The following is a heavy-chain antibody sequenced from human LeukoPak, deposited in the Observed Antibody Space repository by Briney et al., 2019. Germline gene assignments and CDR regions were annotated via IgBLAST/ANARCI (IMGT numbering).Heavy chain of an antibody. CDR2: IYHSGST. J-gene: IGHJ4*02. Sequence: SETLSLTCTVSGGSISSGGYYWSWIRQPPGKGLEWIGYIYHSGSTYYNPSLKSRVTISVDRSKNQFSLKLSSVTAADTAVYYCARVSGSSGVDYWGQETLVTVSS. D-gene: IGHD6-6*01. V-gene: IGHV4-30-2*01. CDR1: GGSISSGGYY. CDR3: ARVSGSSGVDY.